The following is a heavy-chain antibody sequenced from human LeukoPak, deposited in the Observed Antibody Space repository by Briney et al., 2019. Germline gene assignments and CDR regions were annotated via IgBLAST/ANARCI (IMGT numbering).Heavy chain of an antibody. CDR3: AKKLQFYASTDYFDY. J-gene: IGHJ4*02. D-gene: IGHD2/OR15-2a*01. CDR1: GFTFSSYS. V-gene: IGHV3-48*01. Sequence: GGALRLSCAASGFTFSSYSMNWVRQAPGKGLEWVSYISVSSSTIYYADSVKGRFTISRDNAKNSLYLQMNSLRAEDTAVYYCAKKLQFYASTDYFDYWGQGTLVTVSS. CDR2: ISVSSSTI.